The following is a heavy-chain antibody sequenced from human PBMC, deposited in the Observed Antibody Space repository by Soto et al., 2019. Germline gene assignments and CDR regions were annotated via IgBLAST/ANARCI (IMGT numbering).Heavy chain of an antibody. CDR1: GYTLTELS. D-gene: IGHD2-15*01. CDR3: ATGGPGKQSGY. V-gene: IGHV1-24*01. CDR2: FYPEDGET. J-gene: IGHJ4*02. Sequence: ASVKFSFKVSGYTLTELSMHWVRQAPRKGLEWMGFFYPEDGETIYAQKFQGRVTMTEDTSTDTAYMELSSLRSEDTAVYYCATGGPGKQSGYWGQGTLVTVSS.